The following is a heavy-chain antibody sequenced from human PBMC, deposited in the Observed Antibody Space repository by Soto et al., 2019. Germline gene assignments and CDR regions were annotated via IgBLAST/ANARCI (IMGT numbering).Heavy chain of an antibody. J-gene: IGHJ4*02. D-gene: IGHD3-22*01. CDR2: IYYSGST. V-gene: IGHV4-31*03. CDR1: GGSISSGGYY. CDR3: ARTPGLYYDSSGYMYYFDY. Sequence: KPSETLSLTCTVSGGSISSGGYYWSWIRQHPGKGLEWIGYIYYSGSTYYNPSLKSRVTISVDTSKNQFSLKLSSVTAADTAVYYCARTPGLYYDSSGYMYYFDYWGQGTLVTVSS.